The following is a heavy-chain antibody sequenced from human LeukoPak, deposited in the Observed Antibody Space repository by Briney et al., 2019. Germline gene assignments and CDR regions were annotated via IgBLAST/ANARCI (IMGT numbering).Heavy chain of an antibody. CDR3: AINGGGDSGYGNFDY. D-gene: IGHD5-12*01. Sequence: GGSLGLSFAVSGFTFDDYAMHWVRPVPGKGLEWVSGINWNSDSIGYADSVKGRFTTSRDNAKNSLYLQMNSLRAEDTAFYYCAINGGGDSGYGNFDYWGQGTLVTVSS. V-gene: IGHV3-9*01. CDR2: INWNSDSI. J-gene: IGHJ4*02. CDR1: GFTFDDYA.